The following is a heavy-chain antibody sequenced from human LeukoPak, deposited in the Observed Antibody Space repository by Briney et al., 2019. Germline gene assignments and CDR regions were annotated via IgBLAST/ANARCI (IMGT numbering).Heavy chain of an antibody. J-gene: IGHJ4*02. CDR1: GFTFSNFW. D-gene: IGHD1-14*01. CDR3: ARGLYNRNY. V-gene: IGHV3-7*01. CDR2: IKEDGNEK. Sequence: PGGSLRLSCAASGFTFSNFWMNWVRQAPGEGLERVANIKEDGNEKYYVDTVKGRFTISRDNAKNSLYLQMNSLRAEDTAVYYCARGLYNRNYWGQGTLVTVSS.